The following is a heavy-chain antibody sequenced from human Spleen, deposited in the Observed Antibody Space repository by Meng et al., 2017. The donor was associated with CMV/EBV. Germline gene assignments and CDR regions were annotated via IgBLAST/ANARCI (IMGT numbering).Heavy chain of an antibody. Sequence: FTCSAYGMHWVRQAPGKGLDWVAFIRYDGTNEYYADSVKGRFTISRDNSENTLFLQMNSLRDEDTAVYYCAKDLEITFGGVIVTGFDYWGQGTLVTVSS. CDR2: IRYDGTNE. D-gene: IGHD3-16*02. CDR1: FTCSAYG. J-gene: IGHJ4*02. CDR3: AKDLEITFGGVIVTGFDY. V-gene: IGHV3-30*02.